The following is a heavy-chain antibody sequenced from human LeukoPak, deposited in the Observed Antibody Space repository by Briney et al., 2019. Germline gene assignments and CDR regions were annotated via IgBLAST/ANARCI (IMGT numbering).Heavy chain of an antibody. CDR2: FDPEDGET. CDR1: GYTLTELS. Sequence: GASXKVSCKVSGYTLTELSMHWVRQAPGKGLEWMGGFDPEDGETIYAQKFQGRVTMTEDTSTDTAYMELSSLRSEDTAVYYCATDIDSSGYYLFDYWGQGTLVTVSS. J-gene: IGHJ4*02. CDR3: ATDIDSSGYYLFDY. D-gene: IGHD3-22*01. V-gene: IGHV1-24*01.